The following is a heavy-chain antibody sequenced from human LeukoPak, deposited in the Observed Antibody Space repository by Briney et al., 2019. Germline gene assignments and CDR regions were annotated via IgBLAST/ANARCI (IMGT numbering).Heavy chain of an antibody. V-gene: IGHV3-23*01. D-gene: IGHD6-13*01. J-gene: IGHJ6*02. CDR1: GFTFSSYT. CDR2: ISGSGGST. Sequence: GGSLRLSCAASGFTFSSYTMSWVRQAPGKGLEWVSAISGSGGSTYYADSVKGRFTISRDNSKNTLYLQMNSLRAEDTAVYYCAKSYEYSSSWYGYYYYGMDVWGQGTTVTVSS. CDR3: AKSYEYSSSWYGYYYYGMDV.